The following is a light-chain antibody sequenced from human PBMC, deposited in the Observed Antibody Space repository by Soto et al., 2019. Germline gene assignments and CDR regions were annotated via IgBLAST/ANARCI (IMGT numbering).Light chain of an antibody. V-gene: IGKV3-11*01. Sequence: EIVLTQSPATLSLSPGERATLSCRASQSVSSYLAWYQQKPCQAPRLLIYDASNRATCIPARFSGSGSGTDFTLTINSLEPEYLEVYYGQQRSNWPWTFGQGTKVEIK. J-gene: IGKJ1*01. CDR2: DAS. CDR1: QSVSSY. CDR3: QQRSNWPWT.